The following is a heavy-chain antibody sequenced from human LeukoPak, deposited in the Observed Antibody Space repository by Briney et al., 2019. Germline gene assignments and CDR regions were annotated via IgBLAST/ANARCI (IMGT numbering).Heavy chain of an antibody. CDR1: GGSFSGYY. J-gene: IGHJ4*02. D-gene: IGHD3-3*01. CDR2: INHSGST. V-gene: IGHV4-34*01. Sequence: SETLSLTCAVYGGSFSGYYWSWIRQPPGKGLEWIGEINHSGSTNYNPSLKSRVTISVDTSKNQFSLKLSSVTAADTAVYYCARVRSLRITIFGVVSPYFDYWGQGTLVTVSS. CDR3: ARVRSLRITIFGVVSPYFDY.